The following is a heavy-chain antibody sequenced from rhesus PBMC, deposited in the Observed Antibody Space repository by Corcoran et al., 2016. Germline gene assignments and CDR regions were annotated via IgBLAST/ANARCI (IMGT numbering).Heavy chain of an antibody. D-gene: IGHD5-42*01. Sequence: QVTLKESGPALVKPTQTLTLTCTFSGFSLSTSGMGVGWIRQPPGKALEWLASIYWDDDKYYSTSLKSRLTITKENSKNQVVLTMNKMDPVDTATYYCARVRGGYSGYSLYWYFDLWGPGTPITISS. J-gene: IGHJ2*01. CDR3: ARVRGGYSGYSLYWYFDL. CDR2: IYWDDDK. CDR1: GFSLSTSGMG. V-gene: IGHV2S1*01.